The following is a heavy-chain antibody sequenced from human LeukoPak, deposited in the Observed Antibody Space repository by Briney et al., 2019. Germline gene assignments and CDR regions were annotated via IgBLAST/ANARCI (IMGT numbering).Heavy chain of an antibody. D-gene: IGHD6-13*01. V-gene: IGHV4-39*01. Sequence: SETLSLTCTVSGGSISSNNYYWGWIRQPPGKGLEWIGSIYYSGSTYYSPSLKSRVTISVDTSKNQFFLKLRSVTAADTAVYYCAGVVAAAGTPLYYGMDVWGQGTTVTVSS. CDR2: IYYSGST. CDR3: AGVVAAAGTPLYYGMDV. CDR1: GGSISSNNYY. J-gene: IGHJ6*02.